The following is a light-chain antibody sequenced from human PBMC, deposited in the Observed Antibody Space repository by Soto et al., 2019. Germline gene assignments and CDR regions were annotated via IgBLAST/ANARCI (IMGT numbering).Light chain of an antibody. Sequence: DIPMTQSPSSLSASVGDRVTITCRASQTVSGFLNWYLQKPGKAPMLLIQGASKLQSGVPSRFSGSGSGTDFTLTISSLQPDDFATYYCQQSYSIPWTFGQGTKVEIK. CDR1: QTVSGF. V-gene: IGKV1-39*01. CDR3: QQSYSIPWT. CDR2: GAS. J-gene: IGKJ1*01.